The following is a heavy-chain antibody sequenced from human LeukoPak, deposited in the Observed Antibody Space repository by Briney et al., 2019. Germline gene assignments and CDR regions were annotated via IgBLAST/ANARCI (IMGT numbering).Heavy chain of an antibody. V-gene: IGHV3-23*01. CDR3: AKGPRYSED. D-gene: IGHD3-9*01. CDR2: ISGSGGNT. J-gene: IGHJ4*02. CDR1: GYTLRTYT. Sequence: GGSLRLSCAASGYTLRTYTMRSVRQAPGKGLELVSAISGSGGNTYYLDSVKGRFTISRDNSKNTLYLQMNSLRADDTAVYYCAKGPRYSEDWGQGALVTVSS.